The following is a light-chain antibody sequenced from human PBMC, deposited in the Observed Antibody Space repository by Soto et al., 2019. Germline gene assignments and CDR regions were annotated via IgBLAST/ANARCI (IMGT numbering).Light chain of an antibody. CDR2: AAS. CDR1: QSISSY. CDR3: QQYNSYSPWT. V-gene: IGKV1-5*01. J-gene: IGKJ1*01. Sequence: DIQMTQSPSTLSGSVGDRFTITCRASQSISSYLNWYQQKPGKAPKLLIYAASSLQSGVPSRFSGSGSGTEFTLTISSLQPDDFATYYCQQYNSYSPWTFGQGTKVDIK.